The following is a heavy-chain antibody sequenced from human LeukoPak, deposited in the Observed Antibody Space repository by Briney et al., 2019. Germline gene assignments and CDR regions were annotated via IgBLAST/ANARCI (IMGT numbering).Heavy chain of an antibody. Sequence: PSETLSLTCTVSGGSISSSSYYWGWIRQPPGRGLEWIGSIHYSGSTYYNPSLKSRVTISVDTSKNQFSLKLSSVTAADTAVYYCARLHDFWSGYWDYWGQGTLVTVSS. V-gene: IGHV4-39*01. CDR2: IHYSGST. CDR3: ARLHDFWSGYWDY. D-gene: IGHD3-3*01. J-gene: IGHJ4*02. CDR1: GGSISSSSYY.